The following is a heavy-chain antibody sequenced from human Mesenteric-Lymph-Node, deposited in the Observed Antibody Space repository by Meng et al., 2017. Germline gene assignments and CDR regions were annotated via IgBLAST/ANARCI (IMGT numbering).Heavy chain of an antibody. J-gene: IGHJ2*01. V-gene: IGHV4-34*01. D-gene: IGHD3-22*01. CDR3: ARMKGDYYNSQEGYWYFDL. CDR2: INHSGST. CDR1: GGSFSGYY. Sequence: QEQLQQGGAALLKAAETRSPTCAVYGGSFSGYYWSWIRQPPGKGLEWIGEINHSGSTNYNPSLKSLITMSLDTSKNQFSLKLSSVTAADTAVYYCARMKGDYYNSQEGYWYFDLWGRGTLVTVSS.